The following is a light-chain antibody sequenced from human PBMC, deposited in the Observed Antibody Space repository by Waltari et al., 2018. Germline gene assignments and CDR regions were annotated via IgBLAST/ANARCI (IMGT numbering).Light chain of an antibody. Sequence: DIVLTQSPGTLSLSPGERATLSCRASQGVARALAWYQQKPGQPPRLLIFTTYTRATGVPDRFRGGGSGTDFSLTISRLEPEDFAVYYCQNYVRLPATFGQGTKVEIK. CDR2: TTY. V-gene: IGKV3-20*01. CDR3: QNYVRLPAT. CDR1: QGVARA. J-gene: IGKJ1*01.